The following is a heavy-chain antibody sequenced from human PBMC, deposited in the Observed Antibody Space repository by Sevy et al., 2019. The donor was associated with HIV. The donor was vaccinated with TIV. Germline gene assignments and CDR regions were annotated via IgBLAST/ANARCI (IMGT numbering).Heavy chain of an antibody. V-gene: IGHV3-23*01. D-gene: IGHD3-22*01. Sequence: GGSLRLSCAASGFTFSSYAMSWVRQAPGKGLEWVSVISGSGGSTYYADSVKGGFTISRDNSKNTLYLQMSSLRAEDTAVYYCAKAYYYDSSEDLYYYYYYGMDVWGQGTTVTVSS. CDR3: AKAYYYDSSEDLYYYYYYGMDV. CDR1: GFTFSSYA. CDR2: ISGSGGST. J-gene: IGHJ6*02.